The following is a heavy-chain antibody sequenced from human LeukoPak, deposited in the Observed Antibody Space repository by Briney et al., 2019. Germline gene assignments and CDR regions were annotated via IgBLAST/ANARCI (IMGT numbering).Heavy chain of an antibody. D-gene: IGHD6-19*01. CDR1: GYSFTNYG. Sequence: ASVKVSCKTSGYSFTNYGISWVRQAPGQGLEWMGWINTCNGNTDYIQKLQGRVTMTTGTSTSTAYMELRSLTSDDTAVYYCARDFLAGIGYGDYWGQGTLVAVSS. J-gene: IGHJ4*02. V-gene: IGHV1-18*01. CDR2: INTCNGNT. CDR3: ARDFLAGIGYGDY.